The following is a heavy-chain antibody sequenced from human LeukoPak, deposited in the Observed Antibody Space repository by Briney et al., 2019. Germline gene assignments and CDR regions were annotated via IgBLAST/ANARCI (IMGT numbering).Heavy chain of an antibody. D-gene: IGHD5-18*01. CDR2: IYYSGST. CDR3: ARGRQYSYGLDYGDY. V-gene: IGHV4-30-4*01. Sequence: SETLSLTCTVSGGSISSGDYYWSWIRQPPGKGLEWIGYIYYSGSTYYNPSLKSRVTISVDTSKNQFSLKLSSVTAADTAVYYCARGRQYSYGLDYGDYWGQGTLVTVSS. J-gene: IGHJ4*02. CDR1: GGSISSGDYY.